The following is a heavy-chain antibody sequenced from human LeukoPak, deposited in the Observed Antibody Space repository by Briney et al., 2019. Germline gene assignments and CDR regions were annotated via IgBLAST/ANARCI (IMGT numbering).Heavy chain of an antibody. D-gene: IGHD6-6*01. J-gene: IGHJ5*02. CDR1: GGSFIGFH. V-gene: IGHV4-34*01. Sequence: SETLSLTCAVYGGSFIGFHWNWIRQPPGKGLEWIGDINHSGSTNYNPSLKSRVTISVDTSKNQFSLKLSSVTAADTAVYYCARGKYSNHNWFDPWGQGTLVTVSS. CDR3: ARGKYSNHNWFDP. CDR2: INHSGST.